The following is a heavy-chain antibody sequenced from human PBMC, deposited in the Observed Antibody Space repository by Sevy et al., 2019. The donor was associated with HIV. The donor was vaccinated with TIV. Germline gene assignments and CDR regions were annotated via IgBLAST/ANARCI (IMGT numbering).Heavy chain of an antibody. CDR2: ISTYNT. D-gene: IGHD1-26*01. V-gene: IGHV1-18*01. Sequence: ASVKVSCKASGYTFTNYFITWVRQAPGRGLEWMGRISTYNTEYAQKFQGRLTMTTDTSTSTVYMELRSLRFDDTAVYYCARAPSGSQGPGQYFQHWGQGTLVTVSS. CDR1: GYTFTNYF. CDR3: ARAPSGSQGPGQYFQH. J-gene: IGHJ1*01.